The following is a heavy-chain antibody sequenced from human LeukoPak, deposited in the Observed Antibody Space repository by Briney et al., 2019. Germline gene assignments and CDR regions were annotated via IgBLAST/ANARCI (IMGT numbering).Heavy chain of an antibody. CDR3: ARDRKGFDP. Sequence: ASVKVSCKASGYTFTSYGISWVRQAPGEGLEWMGWISVDNGNTKYAQKFQGRVTMTTDTSTSTAYMELRSLRSDDTAVYYCARDRKGFDPWGQGTLVTVSS. CDR1: GYTFTSYG. J-gene: IGHJ5*02. CDR2: ISVDNGNT. V-gene: IGHV1-18*01.